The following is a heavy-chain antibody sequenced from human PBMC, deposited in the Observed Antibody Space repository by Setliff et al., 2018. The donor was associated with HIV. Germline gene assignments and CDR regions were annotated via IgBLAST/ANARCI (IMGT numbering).Heavy chain of an antibody. CDR2: ISTYNGIT. V-gene: IGHV1-18*01. D-gene: IGHD3-10*01. J-gene: IGHJ3*02. CDR1: GYTFSTYG. Sequence: ASVKVSCKASGYTFSTYGISWVRQAPGQGLEWMGWISTYNGITNYAQKFQGRVTLTRDTSISTDYMELSRLTSDDTAVYYCAGGKGNSGTYRFLFGSPNEIDAFEIWGLGTMVTVSS. CDR3: AGGKGNSGTYRFLFGSPNEIDAFEI.